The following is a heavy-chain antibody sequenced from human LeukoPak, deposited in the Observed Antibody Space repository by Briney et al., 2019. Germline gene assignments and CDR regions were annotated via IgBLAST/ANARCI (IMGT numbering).Heavy chain of an antibody. Sequence: GGSLRLSCAASGFTFSNYWMSWVRQAPGKGLEWVANIKQDGSEKCYVDSVKGRFTISRDNAKNSLYLQMNSLRAEDTAVYYCARDRWELLSNSYHYCGLDVWGQGTTVTVSS. V-gene: IGHV3-7*01. CDR3: ARDRWELLSNSYHYCGLDV. CDR2: IKQDGSEK. CDR1: GFTFSNYW. D-gene: IGHD2-15*01. J-gene: IGHJ6*02.